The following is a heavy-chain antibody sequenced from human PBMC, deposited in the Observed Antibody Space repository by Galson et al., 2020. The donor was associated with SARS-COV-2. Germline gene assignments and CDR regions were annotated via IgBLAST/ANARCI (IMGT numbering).Heavy chain of an antibody. V-gene: IGHV2-70*11. CDR3: ARIPHYYYYYCMDV. CDR2: IDWDDDK. J-gene: IGHJ6*02. Sequence: ESGPTLVKPTQTLTLTCTFSGFSLSTSGMCVSWIRQPPGKALEWLARIDWDDDKYYSTSLKTRLTISKDTSKNQVVLTMTNMDPVDTATYYCARIPHYYYYYCMDVWGQGTTVTVSS. CDR1: GFSLSTSGMC.